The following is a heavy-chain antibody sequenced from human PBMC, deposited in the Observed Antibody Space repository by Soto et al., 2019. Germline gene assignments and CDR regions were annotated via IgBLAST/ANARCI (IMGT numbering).Heavy chain of an antibody. J-gene: IGHJ3*02. CDR1: GGTLSDHG. V-gene: IGHV1-69*06. Sequence: QVQLEQSGAEVKKPGSSVKVSCKASGGTLSDHGVAWLRQAPGQGLEWMGGTIPVFNTAKYDQQFQGRVTFTADKFTNLSYMELSSLSSEDTAFYFCARGVYGSGNYYTGPSGFDIWGQGIMVIVSS. CDR3: ARGVYGSGNYYTGPSGFDI. CDR2: TIPVFNTA. D-gene: IGHD3-10*01.